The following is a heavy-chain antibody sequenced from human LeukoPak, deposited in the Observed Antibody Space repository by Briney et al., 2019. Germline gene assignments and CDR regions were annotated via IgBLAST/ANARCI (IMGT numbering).Heavy chain of an antibody. J-gene: IGHJ4*02. Sequence: PGGSLRLSCVASGFSFSNYWMSWVRQAPGKGLEWVANIKEDGSEKYYVDSVKGRFAISRDDAKNSLYLQMNSLRAEDTAVYYCAEIYRYSGSYYSAGGNYWGQGTLVTVSS. CDR3: AEIYRYSGSYYSAGGNY. CDR1: GFSFSNYW. D-gene: IGHD1-26*01. CDR2: IKEDGSEK. V-gene: IGHV3-7*03.